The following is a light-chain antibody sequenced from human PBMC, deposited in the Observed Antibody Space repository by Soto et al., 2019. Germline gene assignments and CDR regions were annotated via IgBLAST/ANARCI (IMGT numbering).Light chain of an antibody. CDR2: GAS. V-gene: IGKV3-20*01. CDR1: QSGSSSTY. Sequence: EIVLTQSPGTLSLSPGERATLSCRASQSGSSSTYLARYQQKPGQAPRLLIYGASSRATGIPDRFSGSGSGTDFTLTISRLEPEDFAVYYCHQYGSSPSYTFGQGTKLEIK. CDR3: HQYGSSPSYT. J-gene: IGKJ2*01.